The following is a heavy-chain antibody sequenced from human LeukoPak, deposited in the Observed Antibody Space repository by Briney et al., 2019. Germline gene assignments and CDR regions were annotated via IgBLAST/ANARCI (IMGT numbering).Heavy chain of an antibody. CDR2: IYPNSGGT. CDR1: GYTFAAYY. D-gene: IGHD6-13*01. Sequence: ASVKVSCKASGYTFAAYYIHWVRQAPRQGLEWMGWIYPNSGGTNFAQKFQGRVTMTRDTSISTAYMELSRLRSDDTAVYYCARAHEQLVQDYWGQGTLVTVSS. V-gene: IGHV1-2*02. CDR3: ARAHEQLVQDY. J-gene: IGHJ4*02.